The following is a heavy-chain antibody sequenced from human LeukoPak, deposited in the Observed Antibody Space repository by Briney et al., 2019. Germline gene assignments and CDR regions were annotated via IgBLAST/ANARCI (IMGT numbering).Heavy chain of an antibody. D-gene: IGHD3-22*01. V-gene: IGHV4-34*01. CDR3: ASTLGYYYDSIDY. J-gene: IGHJ4*02. CDR2: INHSGST. Sequence: PSETLSLTCAVYGGSFSGYYWSWIRQPPGKGLEWIGEINHSGSTNYNPSLKSRVTISVDTSKNQFSLKLSSVTAADTAVYYCASTLGYYYDSIDYWGQGTLVTVSS. CDR1: GGSFSGYY.